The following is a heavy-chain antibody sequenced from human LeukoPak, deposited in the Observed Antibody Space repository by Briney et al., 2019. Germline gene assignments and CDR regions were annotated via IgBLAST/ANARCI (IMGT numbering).Heavy chain of an antibody. D-gene: IGHD1-26*01. J-gene: IGHJ3*02. CDR3: AKLGLWELDPDAFDI. V-gene: IGHV3-30-3*01. Sequence: GGSLRLSCAASGFTFSSYAMHWVRQAPGEGLEWVAVISYDGSNKYYADSVKGRFTISRDNSKNTLYLQMNSLRAEDTAVYYCAKLGLWELDPDAFDIWGQGTMVTVSS. CDR2: ISYDGSNK. CDR1: GFTFSSYA.